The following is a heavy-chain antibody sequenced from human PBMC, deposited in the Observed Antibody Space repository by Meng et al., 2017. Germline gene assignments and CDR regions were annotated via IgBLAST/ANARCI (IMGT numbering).Heavy chain of an antibody. D-gene: IGHD4-23*01. Sequence: QGQRVQSGAEVKKPGASVKVSCKASGYPFTGYYIHWVRQAPGQGLEWMGQINPNSGVTNFAQRFQGRVTTTRDTSISTAYMELSRLTSDDTAVYYCAREIASRGNHARWGQGTLVTVSS. CDR2: INPNSGVT. V-gene: IGHV1-2*06. CDR1: GYPFTGYY. CDR3: AREIASRGNHAR. J-gene: IGHJ4*02.